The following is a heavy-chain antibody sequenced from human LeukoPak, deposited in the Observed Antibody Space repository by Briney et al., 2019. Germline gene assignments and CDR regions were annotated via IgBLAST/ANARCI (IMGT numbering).Heavy chain of an antibody. V-gene: IGHV3-23*01. D-gene: IGHD1-26*01. CDR3: AKVAREPGYYYYYMDV. CDR2: IRGSGGST. J-gene: IGHJ6*03. CDR1: GFTFSSYA. Sequence: PGGSLRLSCAASGFTFSSYAMSWVRQAPGKGLEWVSAIRGSGGSTYYADSVKGRFTISRDNSKNTLYLQMNSLRAEDTAVYYCAKVAREPGYYYYYMDVWGKGTTVTVSS.